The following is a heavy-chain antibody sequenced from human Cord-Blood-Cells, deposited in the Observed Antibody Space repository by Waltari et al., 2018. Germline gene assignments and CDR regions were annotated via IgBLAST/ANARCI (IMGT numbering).Heavy chain of an antibody. V-gene: IGHV4-59*11. CDR1: GGSISSHY. Sequence: QVQLQESGPGLVKPSETLSLTCTVPGGSISSHYWSWIRQPPGKGLEWIGYIYYSASTNYNPSLKSRVTISVDTSKNQFSLKLSSVTAADTAVYYCARGGAPIVVVPAAPSYYYYGMDVWGQGTTVTVSS. CDR2: IYYSAST. D-gene: IGHD2-2*01. CDR3: ARGGAPIVVVPAAPSYYYYGMDV. J-gene: IGHJ6*02.